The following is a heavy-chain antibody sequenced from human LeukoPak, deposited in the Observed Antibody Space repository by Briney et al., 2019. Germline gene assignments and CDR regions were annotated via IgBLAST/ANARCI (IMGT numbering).Heavy chain of an antibody. V-gene: IGHV4-61*01. CDR1: GGSVSSGSYY. Sequence: SETLSLTCTVSGGSVSSGSYYWSWIRQPPGKGLEWIGYIYYSESTNYNPSLKSRVTISVDTSKNQLSLKLSSVTAADTAVYYCARVSLRFLEWLSTLYYFDYWGQGTLVTVSS. CDR2: IYYSEST. CDR3: ARVSLRFLEWLSTLYYFDY. J-gene: IGHJ4*02. D-gene: IGHD3-3*01.